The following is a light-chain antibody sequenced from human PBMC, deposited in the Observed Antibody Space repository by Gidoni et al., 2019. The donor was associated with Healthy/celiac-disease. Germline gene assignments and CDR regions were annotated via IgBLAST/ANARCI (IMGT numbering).Light chain of an antibody. V-gene: IGKV1-8*01. CDR3: QQYYSYPFT. CDR2: AAS. Sequence: AIRITQSPSSLSASTGDRVTITCRASQGISSYLAWYQQKPGKAPKLLIYAASTLQSGVPSRFSGSGSGTDFTLTISCLQSEDFATYDCQQYYSYPFTFXPXTKVDIK. J-gene: IGKJ3*01. CDR1: QGISSY.